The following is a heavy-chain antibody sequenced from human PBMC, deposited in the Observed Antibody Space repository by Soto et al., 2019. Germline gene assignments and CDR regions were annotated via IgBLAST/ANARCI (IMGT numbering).Heavy chain of an antibody. V-gene: IGHV4-4*02. CDR3: ARQGMGVAANWFDP. CDR1: GGSISSSNW. CDR2: IYHSGST. D-gene: IGHD2-15*01. Sequence: QVQLQESGPGLVKPSGTLSLTCAVSGGSISSSNWWSWVRQPPGKGLEWIGEIYHSGSTNYNPSLKSRVTISVDESKNQFSLKLSSVTAPDTAVYYCARQGMGVAANWFDPWGQGTLVTVSS. J-gene: IGHJ5*02.